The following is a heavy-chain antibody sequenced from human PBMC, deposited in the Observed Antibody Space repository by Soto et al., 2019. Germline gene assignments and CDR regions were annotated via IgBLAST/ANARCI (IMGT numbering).Heavy chain of an antibody. V-gene: IGHV1-2*02. Sequence: QVQLVQSGAEVKKPGASVKVSCKTSGYTFTAYYIHWVRQAPGQGLEWMGCINPDSGGTKYAQKFQARVTMTRDTSIITAYMDLSSLRSDDTAFYYCARALSFGSGTFDYWGQGTLVTVSS. D-gene: IGHD1-26*01. CDR2: INPDSGGT. CDR3: ARALSFGSGTFDY. J-gene: IGHJ4*02. CDR1: GYTFTAYY.